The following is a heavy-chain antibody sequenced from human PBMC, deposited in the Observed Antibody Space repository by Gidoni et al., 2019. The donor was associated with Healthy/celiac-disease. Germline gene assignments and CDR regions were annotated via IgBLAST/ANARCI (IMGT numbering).Heavy chain of an antibody. Sequence: QVQLQESGPGLVKPSQTLSLTCTVSGGSISSGSSYWSWIRQPAGKGLEWIGRIYTSGSTNYNPSLKSRVTISVDTSKNQFSLKLSSVTAADTAVYYCARFTSVDTMIVVNDAFDIWGQGTMVTVSS. V-gene: IGHV4-61*02. CDR2: IYTSGST. CDR3: ARFTSVDTMIVVNDAFDI. D-gene: IGHD3-22*01. J-gene: IGHJ3*02. CDR1: GGSISSGSSY.